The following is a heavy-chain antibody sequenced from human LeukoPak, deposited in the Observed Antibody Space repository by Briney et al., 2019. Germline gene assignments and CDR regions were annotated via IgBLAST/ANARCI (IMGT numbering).Heavy chain of an antibody. CDR2: INHSGST. Sequence: SETLSLTCAVYGGSFSGYYRSWIRQPPGKGLEWIEEINHSGSTNYNPSLKSRVTISVDTSKNQFSLKLSSVTAADTAVYYCARRRVVFGVSPHDAFDIWGQGTMVTVSS. D-gene: IGHD3-16*01. V-gene: IGHV4-34*01. CDR3: ARRRVVFGVSPHDAFDI. J-gene: IGHJ3*02. CDR1: GGSFSGYY.